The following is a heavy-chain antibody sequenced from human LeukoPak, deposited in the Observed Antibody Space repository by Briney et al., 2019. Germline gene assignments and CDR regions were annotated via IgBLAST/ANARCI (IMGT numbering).Heavy chain of an antibody. V-gene: IGHV3-23*01. CDR3: ARDGDTAAAGYYFDS. CDR2: VSGSGGST. J-gene: IGHJ4*02. CDR1: GFTFSSYG. D-gene: IGHD6-13*01. Sequence: SGGSLRLSCAASGFTFSSYGMSWVRQAPGKGLEWVSGVSGSGGSTYYADSVKGRFTISRDNSKNTLYLQMNSLRVEDTAVYYCARDGDTAAAGYYFDSWGQGTLVTVSS.